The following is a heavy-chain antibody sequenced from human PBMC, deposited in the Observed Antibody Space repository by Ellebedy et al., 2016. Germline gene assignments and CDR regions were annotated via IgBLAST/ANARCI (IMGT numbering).Heavy chain of an antibody. CDR2: IYPGDSDT. D-gene: IGHD3-16*01. CDR3: AREVDMITFGGVISYFDY. CDR1: GYSFTSYW. J-gene: IGHJ4*02. V-gene: IGHV5-51*01. Sequence: GESLKISCKGSGYSFTSYWIGWVRQMPGKGLEWMGIIYPGDSDTRYSPSFQGQVIISADNSISTAYLQWSSLKASDTAMYYCAREVDMITFGGVISYFDYWGQGTLVTVSS.